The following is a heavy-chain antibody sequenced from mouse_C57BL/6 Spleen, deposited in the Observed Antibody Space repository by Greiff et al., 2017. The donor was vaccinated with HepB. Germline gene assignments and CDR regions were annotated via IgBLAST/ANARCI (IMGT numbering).Heavy chain of an antibody. CDR2: INPNNGGT. J-gene: IGHJ1*03. CDR3: ARRGVYYGSRNWYFDV. Sequence: EVQLQESGPELVKPGASVKIPCKASGYTFTDYNMDWVKQSHGKSLEWIGDINPNNGGTIYNQKFKGKATLTVDKSSSTAYMELRSLTSEDTAVYYCARRGVYYGSRNWYFDVWGTGTTVTVSS. D-gene: IGHD1-1*01. CDR1: GYTFTDYN. V-gene: IGHV1-18*01.